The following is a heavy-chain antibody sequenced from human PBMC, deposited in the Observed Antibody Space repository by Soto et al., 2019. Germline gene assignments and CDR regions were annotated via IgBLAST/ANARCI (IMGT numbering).Heavy chain of an antibody. D-gene: IGHD6-19*01. V-gene: IGHV4-31*03. J-gene: IGHJ5*02. CDR1: GGSLSSSDYY. CDR2: IYYSGSA. CDR3: AREVSPNSRGWYTVLVRWFDP. Sequence: VQLKESGPGLVKPSQPLSLTCTVSGGSLSSSDYYWSWIRQHPGKGLAWIGYIYYSGSAYYNPSLKIRVTISVDTSKNQFSLKLSSVTAADTSVYYCAREVSPNSRGWYTVLVRWFDPWGQGTLVTVSS.